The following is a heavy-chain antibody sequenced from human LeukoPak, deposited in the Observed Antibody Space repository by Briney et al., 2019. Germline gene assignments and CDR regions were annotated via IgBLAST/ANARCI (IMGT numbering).Heavy chain of an antibody. V-gene: IGHV1-58*02. CDR1: GFTFTSSA. CDR2: IVVGSGNT. Sequence: ASVKVSCKASGFTFTSSAIQWVRQARGQRLEWIGWIVVGSGNTNYAQKFQERVTITRDMSTSTAYMELSSLRSEDTAVYYCARCRRVDTAGEPVDYWGQGTLVTVSS. J-gene: IGHJ4*02. D-gene: IGHD5-18*01. CDR3: ARCRRVDTAGEPVDY.